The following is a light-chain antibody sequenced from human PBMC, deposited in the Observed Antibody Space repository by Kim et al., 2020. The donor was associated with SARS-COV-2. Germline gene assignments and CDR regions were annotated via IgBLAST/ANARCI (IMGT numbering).Light chain of an antibody. J-gene: IGLJ3*02. Sequence: VALGQTVRSTCQGDSLRRYYASWYQQKAGQAPVLVIYGKNNRPSGIPDRVSGSSSGNTASLTITGAQAEDEADYYCHSRDSSNNHLFGGGTQLTVL. CDR2: GKN. V-gene: IGLV3-19*01. CDR1: SLRRYY. CDR3: HSRDSSNNHL.